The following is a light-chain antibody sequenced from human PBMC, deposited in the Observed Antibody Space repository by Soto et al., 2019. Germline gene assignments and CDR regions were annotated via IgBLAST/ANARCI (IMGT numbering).Light chain of an antibody. J-gene: IGLJ1*01. CDR3: CSYAGSSTFANV. CDR2: EGS. V-gene: IGLV2-23*03. Sequence: QSALTQPASVSGSPGQSITISCTGTSSDVGSYNLVSWYQQHPSKAPKLMIYEGSKRPSGVTNRFSGSKSGNTASLTISGLQAEDEADYYCCSYAGSSTFANVFGTGTKLTVL. CDR1: SSDVGSYNL.